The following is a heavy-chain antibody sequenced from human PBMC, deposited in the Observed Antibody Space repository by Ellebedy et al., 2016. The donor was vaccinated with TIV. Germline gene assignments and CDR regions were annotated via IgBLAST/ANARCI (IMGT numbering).Heavy chain of an antibody. CDR3: AKTPPGDGRSWGDNWFDP. CDR2: IQYDGSTE. CDR1: GFSVNNYG. V-gene: IGHV3-30*02. Sequence: PGGSLRLSCAASGFSVNNYGMHWVRQAPGKGLEGVAFIQYDGSTEYYADSVKGRFTISRDNFKNTLYLQMNSLRTEDKALYFCAKTPPGDGRSWGDNWFDPWGQGTLVTVSS. J-gene: IGHJ5*02. D-gene: IGHD6-13*01.